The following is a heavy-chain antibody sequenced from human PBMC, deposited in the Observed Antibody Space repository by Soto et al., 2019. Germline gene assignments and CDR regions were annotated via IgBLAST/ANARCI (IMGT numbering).Heavy chain of an antibody. D-gene: IGHD1-26*01. CDR2: INPDGRET. J-gene: IGHJ4*02. Sequence: EVQLVESGGGLVQPGGSLRLSCAASGFSFDTYWMSWVRQAPGKGLEWVATINPDGRETFYVDSVRGRFTISRDNAKKSLYLQVNSLRAEDTAVYYCASGGWETPIWGQGTLVTVSS. V-gene: IGHV3-7*03. CDR1: GFSFDTYW. CDR3: ASGGWETPI.